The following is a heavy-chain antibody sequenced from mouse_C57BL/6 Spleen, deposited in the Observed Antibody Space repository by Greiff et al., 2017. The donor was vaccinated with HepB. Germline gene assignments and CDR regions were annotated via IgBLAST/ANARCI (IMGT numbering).Heavy chain of an antibody. J-gene: IGHJ3*01. CDR1: GFTFSSYA. Sequence: EVKVVESGEGLVKPGGSLKLSCAASGFTFSSYAMSWVRQTPEKRLEWVAYISSGGDYIYYADTVKGRFTISRDNARNTLYLQMSSLKSEDTAMYYCTRDPHSSGYVSWFAYWGQGTLVTVSA. CDR3: TRDPHSSGYVSWFAY. D-gene: IGHD3-2*02. CDR2: ISSGGDYI. V-gene: IGHV5-9-1*02.